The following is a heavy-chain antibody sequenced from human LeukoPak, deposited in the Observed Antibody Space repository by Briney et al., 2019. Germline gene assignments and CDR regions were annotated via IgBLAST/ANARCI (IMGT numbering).Heavy chain of an antibody. J-gene: IGHJ4*02. V-gene: IGHV3-7*01. CDR2: IKQDGSAK. D-gene: IGHD4-23*01. Sequence: GGSLRLSCAASGFTFNRYWMSWVRQAPGKELQWVANIKQDGSAKYYADSVKGRFTISRDNAKNSLYLHMNSLRAEDTAVYYCARDYGGSSPFDYWGQGTLVTVSS. CDR3: ARDYGGSSPFDY. CDR1: GFTFNRYW.